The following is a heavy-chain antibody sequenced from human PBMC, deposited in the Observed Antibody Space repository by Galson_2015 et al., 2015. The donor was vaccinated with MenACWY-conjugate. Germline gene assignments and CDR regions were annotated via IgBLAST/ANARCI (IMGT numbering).Heavy chain of an antibody. D-gene: IGHD3-3*02. V-gene: IGHV4-59*01. CDR1: GGSINSYY. Sequence: PGLVKPSETLSLTCTVSGGSINSYYWSWIRQPPGKGLEWIGYMYYSGSANYNPSLKSRVTISVDTSKNQFSLTMTSVTAADTAVYYCARGVNLASMAGYWGQGTLVTVSS. CDR3: ARGVNLASMAGY. J-gene: IGHJ4*02. CDR2: MYYSGSA.